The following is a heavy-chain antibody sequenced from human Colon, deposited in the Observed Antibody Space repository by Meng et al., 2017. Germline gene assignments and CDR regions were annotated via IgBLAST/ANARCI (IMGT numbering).Heavy chain of an antibody. Sequence: GELQQGGAGLLKPSETLSLTCAVIGESFGNYFWNWIRQPPGKGLEWIGNIYYSGNTYYNPSLKSRVTISLDTPKNQFSLRLSSVTAADTAVYYCARVDGYGSGNYYSRLAYWGQGTLVTVSS. D-gene: IGHD3-10*01. J-gene: IGHJ4*02. CDR3: ARVDGYGSGNYYSRLAY. CDR2: IYYSGNT. V-gene: IGHV4-34*01. CDR1: GESFGNYF.